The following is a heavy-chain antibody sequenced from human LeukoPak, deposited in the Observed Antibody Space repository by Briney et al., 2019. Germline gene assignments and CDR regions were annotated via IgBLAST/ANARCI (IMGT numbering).Heavy chain of an antibody. J-gene: IGHJ5*02. CDR2: IYYSGST. D-gene: IGHD2-2*02. V-gene: IGHV4-39*07. CDR3: ARASYPRRRWFDP. Sequence: SETLSLTCTVSGGSISSSSYYWGWIRQPPGKGLEWIGSIYYSGSTYYNPSLKSRVTISVDTSKNQFSLKLSSVTAADTAVYYCARASYPRRRWFDPWGQGTLVTVSS. CDR1: GGSISSSSYY.